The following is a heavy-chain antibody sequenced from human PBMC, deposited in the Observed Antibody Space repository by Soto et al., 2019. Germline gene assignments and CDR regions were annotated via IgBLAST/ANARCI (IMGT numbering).Heavy chain of an antibody. J-gene: IGHJ3*02. CDR1: GFTLSSYD. D-gene: IGHD4-17*01. CDR3: AKTTTLDRAFDI. CDR2: ISGSGGST. V-gene: IGHV3-23*01. Sequence: GGCLRLSCAASGFTLSSYDMSWVRQAPGKGLECVSGISGSGGSTYYADSVKGRFTISRDNSKNTLYLQMNSLRAEDTAVYYCAKTTTLDRAFDIWGQGTMVTVSS.